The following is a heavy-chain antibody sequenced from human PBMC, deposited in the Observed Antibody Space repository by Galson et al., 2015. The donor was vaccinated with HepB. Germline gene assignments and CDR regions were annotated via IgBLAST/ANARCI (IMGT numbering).Heavy chain of an antibody. J-gene: IGHJ4*02. CDR3: ASWATSLDY. CDR2: ISSSSSTI. Sequence: SLRLSCAASGFTFSSYSMNWVRQAPGKGLEWVSYISSSSSTIYYADSVKGRFTISRDNAKNSLYLQMNSLRAEDTAVYYCASWATSLDYWGQGTLVTVSS. V-gene: IGHV3-48*01. CDR1: GFTFSSYS. D-gene: IGHD7-27*01.